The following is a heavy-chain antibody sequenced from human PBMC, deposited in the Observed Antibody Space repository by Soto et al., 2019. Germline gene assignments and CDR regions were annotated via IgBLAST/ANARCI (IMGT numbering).Heavy chain of an antibody. J-gene: IGHJ4*02. V-gene: IGHV4-31*03. Sequence: LSLTCTVSGGSISSGGYYWSWIRQHPGKGLEWIGYIYYSGSTYYNPSLKSRVTISVDTSKNQFSLKLSSVTAADTAVYYCARSGPYDILTGYPEPIDYWGQGTLVTVSS. D-gene: IGHD3-9*01. CDR2: IYYSGST. CDR3: ARSGPYDILTGYPEPIDY. CDR1: GGSISSGGYY.